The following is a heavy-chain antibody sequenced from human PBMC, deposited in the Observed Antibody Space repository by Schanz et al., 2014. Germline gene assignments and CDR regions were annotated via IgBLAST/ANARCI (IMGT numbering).Heavy chain of an antibody. CDR3: AKGMGYCSGGTCYDYYYYGLDV. Sequence: QVQLVESGGGVVQPGRSLRLSCAASGFTFSDYYMSWIRQAPGKGLEWVSYISGTTTYTNYADSVKGRFTISRDNSENTLYLQMNSLSADDTAVFYCAKGMGYCSGGTCYDYYYYGLDVWGQGTTVTVSS. J-gene: IGHJ6*02. CDR1: GFTFSDYY. D-gene: IGHD2-15*01. V-gene: IGHV3-11*05. CDR2: ISGTTTYT.